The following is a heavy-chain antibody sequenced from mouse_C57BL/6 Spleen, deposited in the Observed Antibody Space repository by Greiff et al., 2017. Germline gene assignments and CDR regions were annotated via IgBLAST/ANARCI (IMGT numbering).Heavy chain of an antibody. CDR1: GYAFSSSW. CDR2: IYPGDGDT. Sequence: QVQLQQSGPELVKPGASVKISCKASGYAFSSSWMNWVKQRPGKGLEWIGRIYPGDGDTNYNGKFKGKATLTADKSSSTAYMQLSSLTSEDSAVXFCARGLLPYYAMDYWGQGTSVTVSS. CDR3: ARGLLPYYAMDY. V-gene: IGHV1-82*01. J-gene: IGHJ4*01. D-gene: IGHD1-1*01.